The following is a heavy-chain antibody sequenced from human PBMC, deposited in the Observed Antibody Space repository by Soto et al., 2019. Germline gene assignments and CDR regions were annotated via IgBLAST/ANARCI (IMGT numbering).Heavy chain of an antibody. J-gene: IGHJ5*02. CDR2: IYSGGST. CDR1: GFTVSSNY. Sequence: EVQLVESGGGLVQPGGSLRLSCAASGFTVSSNYMSWVRQAPGKGLEWVSVIYSGGSTYYADSVKGRFTISRDNSKNTLYLQMNSLRAEDTAVYYCARDRSNYVSRWFDPWGQGTLVTVSS. CDR3: ARDRSNYVSRWFDP. D-gene: IGHD4-4*01. V-gene: IGHV3-66*01.